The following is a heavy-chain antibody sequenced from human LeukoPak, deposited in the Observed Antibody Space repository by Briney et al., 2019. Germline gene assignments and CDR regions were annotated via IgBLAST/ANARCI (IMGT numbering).Heavy chain of an antibody. J-gene: IGHJ4*02. CDR1: GYSISSGYY. CDR2: IYHTGST. D-gene: IGHD3-22*01. CDR3: ASGGTAVVMALTYYFDT. Sequence: SETLSLTCAVSGYSISSGYYWGWIRQPPGKGLEWIGSIYHTGSTYYNPSLQSRVTISLDSPKNQFSLKLTSVTAADTAVYYCASGGTAVVMALTYYFDTWSQGTPVTVSS. V-gene: IGHV4-38-2*01.